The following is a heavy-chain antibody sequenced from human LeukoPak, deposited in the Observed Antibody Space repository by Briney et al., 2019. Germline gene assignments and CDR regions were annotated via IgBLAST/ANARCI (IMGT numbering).Heavy chain of an antibody. CDR2: ISAYNGNT. CDR1: GYTFTGYY. D-gene: IGHD3-22*01. CDR3: ARDYDSSGYLDLNWFDP. V-gene: IGHV1-18*04. Sequence: ASVKVSCKASGYTFTGYYMHWVRQAPGQGLEWMGWISAYNGNTNYAQKLQGRVTMTTDTSTSTAYMELRSLRSDDTAVYYCARDYDSSGYLDLNWFDPWGQGTLVTVSS. J-gene: IGHJ5*02.